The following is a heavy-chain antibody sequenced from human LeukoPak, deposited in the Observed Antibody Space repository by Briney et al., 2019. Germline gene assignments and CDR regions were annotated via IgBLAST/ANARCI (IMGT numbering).Heavy chain of an antibody. CDR2: IVVGRGNT. CDR3: AAGGPADYRSIYDYGMDF. D-gene: IGHD4-11*01. V-gene: IGHV1-58*01. J-gene: IGHJ6*04. Sequence: SVKVSCKASGFTFTTSAVQWVRQARGQRLEWIGWIVVGRGNTNYAQKFQERVIITRDMSTSTAYMELSSVRSEDTAVYYCAAGGPADYRSIYDYGMDFWGRGTTVTVSS. CDR1: GFTFTTSA.